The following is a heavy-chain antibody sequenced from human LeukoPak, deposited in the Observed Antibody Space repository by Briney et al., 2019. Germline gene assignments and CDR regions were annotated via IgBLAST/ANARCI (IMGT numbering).Heavy chain of an antibody. CDR3: AGLPYYYGSGKRTRGYYFDY. Sequence: PGGSLRLSCAASGFTFSSYWMSWVRQAPGKGLEWVANIKQDGSEKYYVDSVKGRFTISRDNAKNSLYLQMNSLRAEDTAVYYCAGLPYYYGSGKRTRGYYFDYWGQGTLVTVSS. D-gene: IGHD3-10*01. J-gene: IGHJ4*02. V-gene: IGHV3-7*01. CDR1: GFTFSSYW. CDR2: IKQDGSEK.